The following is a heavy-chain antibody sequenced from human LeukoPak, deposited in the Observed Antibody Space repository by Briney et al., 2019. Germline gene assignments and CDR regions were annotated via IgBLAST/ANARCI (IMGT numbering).Heavy chain of an antibody. CDR3: ARDPYYGGNSGPDY. CDR1: GFTFSSNS. V-gene: IGHV3-48*04. J-gene: IGHJ4*02. CDR2: ISSSSSTI. D-gene: IGHD4-23*01. Sequence: GGSLRLSCAASGFTFSSNSFNWVRQAPGKGLEWLSYISSSSSTIYYADSVKGRFTISRDNAKNSLYLQMNSLRAEDTAVYYCARDPYYGGNSGPDYWGQGTLVTVSS.